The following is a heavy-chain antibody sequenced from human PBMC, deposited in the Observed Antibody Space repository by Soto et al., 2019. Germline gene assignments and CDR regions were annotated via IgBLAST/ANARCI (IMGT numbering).Heavy chain of an antibody. CDR2: IYYSGST. J-gene: IGHJ4*02. CDR3: AREPLT. CDR1: GGSVSSGGYY. Sequence: QVQLQESGPGLVKPSQTLSLTCTVSGGSVSSGGYYWTWIRQHPGKGLEWIGYIYYSGSTYYNPYLKSRLTISRHQPKHQYSLKLRSVPAADPAVYYCAREPLTWGQGTLVTVSS. V-gene: IGHV4-31*03.